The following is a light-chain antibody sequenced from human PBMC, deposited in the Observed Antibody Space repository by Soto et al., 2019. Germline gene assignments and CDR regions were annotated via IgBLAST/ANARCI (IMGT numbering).Light chain of an antibody. CDR2: RAS. Sequence: DIQMTQSPSTLSASVGDRVTITCRASQIVSRWLAWYQQKPGKAPKLLIFRASSLQSGVPSRFSGSESGTEFSLTISNLQPDDFATYYCQHYDDYLWTFGQGTKVDIK. CDR3: QHYDDYLWT. CDR1: QIVSRW. V-gene: IGKV1-5*03. J-gene: IGKJ1*01.